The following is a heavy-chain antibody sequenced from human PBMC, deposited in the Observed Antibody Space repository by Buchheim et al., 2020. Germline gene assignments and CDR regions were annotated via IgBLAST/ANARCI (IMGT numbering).Heavy chain of an antibody. CDR3: AKKGGMGGTTDGFDY. CDR2: ISGDGTIQ. J-gene: IGHJ4*02. V-gene: IGHV3-30-3*02. CDR1: GFTFRSYA. D-gene: IGHD1-1*01. Sequence: QVQLVESGGGVVQAGRSLRLSCAASGFTFRSYATHWVRQAPGKGLEWVAVISGDGTIQFYADSVKGRFTISRDSSKNTLYLQINSLRPEDTAVYYCAKKGGMGGTTDGFDYWGQGTL.